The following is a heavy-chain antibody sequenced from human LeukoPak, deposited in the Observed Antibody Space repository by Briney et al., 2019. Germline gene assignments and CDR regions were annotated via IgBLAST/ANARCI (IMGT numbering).Heavy chain of an antibody. CDR1: GFTFSSYA. V-gene: IGHV3-23*01. CDR3: ARSKGSSWYGGAFDI. Sequence: SGGSLRLSCAASGFTFSSYAMSWVRQAPGKGLEWVSAISGSGGSTYYADSVKGRFTISRDNSKNTLYLQMNSLRAEDTAVYYCARSKGSSWYGGAFDIWGQGTMVTVSS. D-gene: IGHD6-13*01. CDR2: ISGSGGST. J-gene: IGHJ3*02.